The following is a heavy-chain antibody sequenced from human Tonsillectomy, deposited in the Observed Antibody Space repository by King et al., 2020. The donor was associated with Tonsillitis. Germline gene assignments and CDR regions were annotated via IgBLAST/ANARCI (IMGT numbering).Heavy chain of an antibody. D-gene: IGHD3-9*01. CDR1: GGSINSYY. V-gene: IGHV4-59*01. CDR2: IYYSGST. J-gene: IGHJ6*03. Sequence: QLQESGPGLVKPSETLSLTCTVSGGSINSYYWSWIRQPPGKGLEWSGYIYYSGSTNYNPSLKMVLTISVDTSKNQFSLKLSSGTAADTAVYYCARVPLYYDILTGYSPYYYMDVWGKGTTVTVSS. CDR3: ARVPLYYDILTGYSPYYYMDV.